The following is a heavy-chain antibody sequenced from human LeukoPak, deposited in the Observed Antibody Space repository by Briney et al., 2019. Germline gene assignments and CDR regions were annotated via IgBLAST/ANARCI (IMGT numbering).Heavy chain of an antibody. CDR2: IGGSGAIT. Sequence: GGSLRLSCAASGFTFNSYAMSWVRQAPGKGLEWVSIIGGSGAITYYADSVKGRFTISRDNFKNTLYLQMNSLRAEDTAVYYCAKGGPFTDFWSGSALYYFDYWGQGTLVTVSS. CDR1: GFTFNSYA. D-gene: IGHD3-3*01. CDR3: AKGGPFTDFWSGSALYYFDY. J-gene: IGHJ4*02. V-gene: IGHV3-23*01.